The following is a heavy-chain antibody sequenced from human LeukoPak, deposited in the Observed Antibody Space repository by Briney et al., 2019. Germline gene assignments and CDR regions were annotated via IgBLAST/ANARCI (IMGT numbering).Heavy chain of an antibody. Sequence: ASVKVSCKASGYTFTSYVMHWVRQAPGQRLEWMGWTNAVNGNTKYSQKFQGRVTITRDTSASTAYMELSSLRSEDTAVYYCARGYCSSTSCYLGSTYWGQGTLVTVSS. J-gene: IGHJ4*02. CDR3: ARGYCSSTSCYLGSTY. CDR1: GYTFTSYV. D-gene: IGHD2-2*01. CDR2: TNAVNGNT. V-gene: IGHV1-3*01.